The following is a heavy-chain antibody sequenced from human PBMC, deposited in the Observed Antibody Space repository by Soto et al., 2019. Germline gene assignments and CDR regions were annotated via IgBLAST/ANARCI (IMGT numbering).Heavy chain of an antibody. CDR3: ARVSPIVVVVAATQGNWFDP. V-gene: IGHV1-18*01. J-gene: IGHJ5*02. D-gene: IGHD2-15*01. CDR2: ISAYNGNT. Sequence: ASVKVSCKASGYTFTSYGISWVRQAPGQGLEWMGWISAYNGNTNYAQKLQGRVTMTTDTSTSTAYMELRSLRSDDTAVYYCARVSPIVVVVAATQGNWFDPWGQGTLVTVSS. CDR1: GYTFTSYG.